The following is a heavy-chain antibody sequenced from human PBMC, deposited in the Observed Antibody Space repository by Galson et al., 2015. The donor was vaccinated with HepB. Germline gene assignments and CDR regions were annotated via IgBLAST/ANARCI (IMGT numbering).Heavy chain of an antibody. CDR1: GFTFDDYA. D-gene: IGHD2-15*01. J-gene: IGHJ6*03. Sequence: SLRLSCAASGFTFDDYAMHWVRQAPGKGLEWVSGISWNSGSIGYADSVKGRFTISRDNAKNSLYLQMNSLRAEDTALYYCAKAGGYCSGGSCPTFYYYYMDVWVKGTTVTVSS. V-gene: IGHV3-9*01. CDR3: AKAGGYCSGGSCPTFYYYYMDV. CDR2: ISWNSGSI.